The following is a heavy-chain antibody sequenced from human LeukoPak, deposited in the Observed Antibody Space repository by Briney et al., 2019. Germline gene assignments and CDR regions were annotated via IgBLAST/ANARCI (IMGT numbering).Heavy chain of an antibody. CDR3: AREDYYYASGF. Sequence: GGSLRLSCAASGFTFSDYYMSWIRQAPGKGLEWVSYISGSGSTIYYSDSVKGRFTLSRDNAKNSLYLHMNRLRVEDTAVYFCAREDYYYASGFWGQGTLVTVSS. CDR2: ISGSGSTI. J-gene: IGHJ4*02. V-gene: IGHV3-11*04. CDR1: GFTFSDYY. D-gene: IGHD3-10*01.